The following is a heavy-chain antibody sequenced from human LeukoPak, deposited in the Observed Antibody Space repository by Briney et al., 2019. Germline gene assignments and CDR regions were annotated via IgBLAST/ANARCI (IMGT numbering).Heavy chain of an antibody. CDR1: GFTFSGYA. CDR2: IGSSGSTI. D-gene: IGHD6-13*01. J-gene: IGHJ4*02. V-gene: IGHV3-48*02. Sequence: GGSLRLSCAAPGFTFSGYAMNWVRQAPGKGLEWVSYIGSSGSTIYYADSVKGRFTISRDNAKNSLYLQMNSLRDEDTAVYYCARIRAYSSSWAMDYWGQGTLVTVSS. CDR3: ARIRAYSSSWAMDY.